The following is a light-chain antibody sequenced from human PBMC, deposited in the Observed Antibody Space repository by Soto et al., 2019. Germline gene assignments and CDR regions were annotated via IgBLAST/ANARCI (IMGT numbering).Light chain of an antibody. CDR2: GAS. CDR1: QGVSNT. Sequence: DIQMTQSPSSLSASLGDRVTITCRASQGVSNTLAWYQQKPGKVPKLLIYGASTVQTGVPYRFSGSGSGTDFTLTISSLQSEDVATYYCQKYDRAPYTFGQGTKVEIK. CDR3: QKYDRAPYT. V-gene: IGKV1-27*01. J-gene: IGKJ2*01.